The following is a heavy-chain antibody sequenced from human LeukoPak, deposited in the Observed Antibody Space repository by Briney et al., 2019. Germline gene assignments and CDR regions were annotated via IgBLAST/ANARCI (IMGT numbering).Heavy chain of an antibody. CDR2: INSDGTT. Sequence: GGSLRLSCAASGFPFSSYWMHWVRQAPGKGPVWVSRINSDGTTSYADSVKGRFTISRDNAKNMLYLQMNSLRAEDTAVYYCTRGLGDYWGQGTLVTVSS. CDR3: TRGLGDY. J-gene: IGHJ4*02. V-gene: IGHV3-74*01. D-gene: IGHD3-10*01. CDR1: GFPFSSYW.